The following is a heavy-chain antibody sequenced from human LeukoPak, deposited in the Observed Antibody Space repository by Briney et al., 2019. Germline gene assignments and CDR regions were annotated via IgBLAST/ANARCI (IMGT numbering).Heavy chain of an antibody. Sequence: GGSLRLSCAASGFTFSSYGMHWVRQAPGKGLEWVAVISYDGSNKYYADSVKGRFTISRDNSKNTLYLQMNSLRAEDTAVYYCAKDRASGSYGSYFDYWGQGTLVTVSS. J-gene: IGHJ4*02. D-gene: IGHD1-26*01. CDR1: GFTFSSYG. CDR3: AKDRASGSYGSYFDY. CDR2: ISYDGSNK. V-gene: IGHV3-30*18.